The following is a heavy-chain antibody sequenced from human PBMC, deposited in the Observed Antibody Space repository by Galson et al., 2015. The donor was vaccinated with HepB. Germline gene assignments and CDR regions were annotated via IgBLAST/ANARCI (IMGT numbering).Heavy chain of an antibody. D-gene: IGHD2-2*01. CDR3: ARIRIVVVPTTTKGDYYYYMDV. Sequence: SLRLSCAAFGFSFSSFHMSWVRQAPGKGLEWLSYITGTGSTIYYADSMEGRFTISRDNARNSLYLQMNSLRADDTAVYYCARIRIVVVPTTTKGDYYYYMDVWGKGTTVTVSS. CDR1: GFSFSSFH. V-gene: IGHV3-11*01. J-gene: IGHJ6*03. CDR2: ITGTGSTI.